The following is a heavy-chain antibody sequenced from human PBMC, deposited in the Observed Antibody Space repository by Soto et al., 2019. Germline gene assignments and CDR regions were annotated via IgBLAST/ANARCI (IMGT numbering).Heavy chain of an antibody. Sequence: SETLSLTCTVSGASITYGGYSWSWIRQTPGKGLEWIGYINHLETTFYNPSFESRLTLSIDRAKNQFSLNLNSMSAADRAVYFCARGGGSDSFDYWGQGTLVTVSS. J-gene: IGHJ4*02. CDR3: ARGGGSDSFDY. V-gene: IGHV4-30-2*01. D-gene: IGHD1-26*01. CDR2: INHLETT. CDR1: GASITYGGYS.